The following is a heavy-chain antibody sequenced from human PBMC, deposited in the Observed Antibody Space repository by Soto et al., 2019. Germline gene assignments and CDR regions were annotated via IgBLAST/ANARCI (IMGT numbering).Heavy chain of an antibody. CDR2: MFYTGTS. Sequence: NPSETLSLTCTVSGDSISSVSHYWGWIRQPPGKGLEWFGSMFYTGTSYYNPSLKSRATMSLDTSSNEFSLKLSSVTAADTGVYYGARHIKWNYQLEHWGQGSLLKVSS. D-gene: IGHD1-7*01. J-gene: IGHJ5*02. CDR1: GDSISSVSHY. CDR3: ARHIKWNYQLEH. V-gene: IGHV4-39*01.